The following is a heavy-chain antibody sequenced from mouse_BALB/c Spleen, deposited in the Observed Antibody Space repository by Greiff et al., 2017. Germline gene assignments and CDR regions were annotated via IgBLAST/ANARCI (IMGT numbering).Heavy chain of an antibody. CDR2: IYPYNGGT. D-gene: IGHD1-1*01. J-gene: IGHJ2*01. Sequence: VQLQQSGPELVKPGASVKISCKASGYTFTDYNMHWVKQSHGKSLEWIGYIYPYNGGTGYNQKFKSKATLTVDNSSSTAYMELRSLTSEDSAVYYCARMKDSSDWGQGTTLTVSS. CDR3: ARMKDSSD. V-gene: IGHV1S29*02. CDR1: GYTFTDYN.